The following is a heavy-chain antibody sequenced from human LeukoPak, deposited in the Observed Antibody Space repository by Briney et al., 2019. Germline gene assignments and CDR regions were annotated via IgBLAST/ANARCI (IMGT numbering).Heavy chain of an antibody. Sequence: SETLSLTCAVYGGSFSGYHWSWIRQPPGKGLEWIGEINHSGSTNYNPSLKSRVTISVDTSKNQFSPKLSSVTAADTAVYYCASRYYDFWSGYSNYYYMDVWGKGATVTVSS. J-gene: IGHJ6*03. V-gene: IGHV4-34*01. CDR3: ASRYYDFWSGYSNYYYMDV. D-gene: IGHD3-3*01. CDR2: INHSGST. CDR1: GGSFSGYH.